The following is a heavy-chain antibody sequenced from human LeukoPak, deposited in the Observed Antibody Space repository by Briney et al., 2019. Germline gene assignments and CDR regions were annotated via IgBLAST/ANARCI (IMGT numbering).Heavy chain of an antibody. CDR2: ITGAGGNT. CDR1: GFTFPAYA. Sequence: PGGSLRLSCAASGFTFPAYAMSWVRQAPGKGLEWLSAITGAGGNTYYADPVKGRFTVSRDNAKNSLYLQMNSLRAEDTAVYYCASSTSDGYSSSWYRDYWGQGTLVTVSS. V-gene: IGHV3-23*01. J-gene: IGHJ4*02. CDR3: ASSTSDGYSSSWYRDY. D-gene: IGHD6-13*01.